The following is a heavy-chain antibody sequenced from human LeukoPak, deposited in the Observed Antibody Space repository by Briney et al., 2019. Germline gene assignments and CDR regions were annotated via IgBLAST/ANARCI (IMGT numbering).Heavy chain of an antibody. Sequence: ASVKVSCKASGYTFTGYYMHWLRLAPGQGLEWLGWINPNSGGTKYAQKFQGRVTMTRDTSISTAYVEVSSLRSDDTAVYYCGRDLEQWRGRMDVWGQGTTVAVSS. J-gene: IGHJ6*02. CDR3: GRDLEQWRGRMDV. V-gene: IGHV1-2*02. CDR1: GYTFTGYY. D-gene: IGHD6-19*01. CDR2: INPNSGGT.